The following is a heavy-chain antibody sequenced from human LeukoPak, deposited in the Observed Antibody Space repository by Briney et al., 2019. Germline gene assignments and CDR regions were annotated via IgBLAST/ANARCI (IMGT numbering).Heavy chain of an antibody. V-gene: IGHV3-30*02. CDR1: GFTFSSYG. Sequence: AGGSLRLSCAASGFTFSSYGMHWVRQAPGKGLEWVAFIRYDGSNKYYADSVKGRFTISRDNSKNTLYLQMNSLRAKDTAVYCCAKDNQDRTHIWGQGTMVTVSS. CDR2: IRYDGSNK. CDR3: AKDNQDRTHI. J-gene: IGHJ3*02. D-gene: IGHD1-14*01.